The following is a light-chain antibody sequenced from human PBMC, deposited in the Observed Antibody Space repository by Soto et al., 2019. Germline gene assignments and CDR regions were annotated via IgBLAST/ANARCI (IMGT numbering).Light chain of an antibody. CDR3: QQYGSSRPYT. V-gene: IGKV3-20*01. Sequence: EIVLTQSTGTLSLSPGERATLSCRASQSVSSSYLAWYQQKPGQAPRLLIYGASSRATGIPDRFSGSGSGTDFTLTISRLEPEDFAVYYCQQYGSSRPYTFGQGTKLEIK. CDR1: QSVSSSY. J-gene: IGKJ2*01. CDR2: GAS.